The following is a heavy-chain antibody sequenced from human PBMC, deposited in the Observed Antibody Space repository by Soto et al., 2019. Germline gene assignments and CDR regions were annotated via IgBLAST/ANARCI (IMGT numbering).Heavy chain of an antibody. CDR1: EGTFNSYA. CDR3: ASGASRWYPYFFDS. Sequence: QAQVVQSGAEVRKPGSSVKVSCKASEGTFNSYAIAWVRQAPGQGLEWMGGIIPFYNTLNYAQKFQDRVTITADDSTNPVYMELSSLRSDDTAVYFCASGASRWYPYFFDSWAQGTLVTVSS. J-gene: IGHJ4*02. D-gene: IGHD6-13*01. CDR2: IIPFYNTL. V-gene: IGHV1-69*01.